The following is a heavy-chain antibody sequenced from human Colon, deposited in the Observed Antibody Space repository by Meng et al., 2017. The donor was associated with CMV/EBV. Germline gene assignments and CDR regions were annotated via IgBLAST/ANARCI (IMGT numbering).Heavy chain of an antibody. CDR2: TYQSGRT. CDR3: ARQAGRTVFGVIIPAYFDY. CDR1: GDSISTTEYF. J-gene: IGHJ4*02. Sequence: GSLRLSCNVSGDSISTTEYFWGWIRQPPGKGLEWVGTTYQSGRTYVKPSLKSRVTISLDTSKNQVSLKVTSVTAADTAVYYCARQAGRTVFGVIIPAYFDYWGQGTLVTVSS. V-gene: IGHV4-39*07. D-gene: IGHD3-3*01.